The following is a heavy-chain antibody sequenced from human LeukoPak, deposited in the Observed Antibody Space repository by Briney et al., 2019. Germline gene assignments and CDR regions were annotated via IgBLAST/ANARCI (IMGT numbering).Heavy chain of an antibody. J-gene: IGHJ5*02. Sequence: ASVKVSCKASGYSFTGHYMHWVRQAPGQGLEWMGWINPNSGGTNYAQKFQGRVTMTRDTSISTAYMELSRLRSDDTAVYYCARPVRALNWFDPWGQGTLVTVSS. CDR3: ARPVRALNWFDP. D-gene: IGHD3-10*01. CDR1: GYSFTGHY. CDR2: INPNSGGT. V-gene: IGHV1-2*02.